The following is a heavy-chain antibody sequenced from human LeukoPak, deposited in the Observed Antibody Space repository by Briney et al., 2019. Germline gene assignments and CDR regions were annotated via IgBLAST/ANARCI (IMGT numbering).Heavy chain of an antibody. V-gene: IGHV1-18*01. CDR1: GYTFTSYG. J-gene: IGHJ6*04. CDR2: ISTYNGYA. D-gene: IGHD6-19*01. Sequence: ASVKVSCKASGYTFTSYGISWVRQAPGQGLEWMGWISTYNGYANYVQKFQGRVIMTTETSTNTAYMELRSLRPDDTAVYYCARNSSDWYGYMDVWGKGTTVTVSS. CDR3: ARNSSDWYGYMDV.